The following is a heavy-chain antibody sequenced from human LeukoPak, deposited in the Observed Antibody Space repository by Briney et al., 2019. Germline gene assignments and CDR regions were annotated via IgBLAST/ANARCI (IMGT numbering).Heavy chain of an antibody. J-gene: IGHJ6*03. Sequence: GGSLRLSCAASGFTFSTSVMSWVRQAPGEGLEWVSSLSAGSTNAYHADSVKGRFTISRDNAKNTLYLLMNSLRAEDTAVYYCASEYYGSGSYYYMDVWGKGTTVTISS. CDR2: LSAGSTNA. CDR3: ASEYYGSGSYYYMDV. D-gene: IGHD3-10*01. V-gene: IGHV3-23*01. CDR1: GFTFSTSV.